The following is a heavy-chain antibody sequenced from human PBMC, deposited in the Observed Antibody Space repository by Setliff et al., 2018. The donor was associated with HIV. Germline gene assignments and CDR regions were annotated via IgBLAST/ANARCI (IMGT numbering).Heavy chain of an antibody. CDR2: IIPILGIA. Sequence: ASVKVSCKASGGTFSSYTISWVRQAPGQGLEWMGRIIPILGIANYEQAQKFKGRVTFTADKSTSTVYMELSSLRSEDTAVYYCARCGAGEWHLYMDVWGKGTAVTVSS. D-gene: IGHD3-16*01. V-gene: IGHV1-69*02. CDR3: ARCGAGEWHLYMDV. J-gene: IGHJ6*03. CDR1: GGTFSSYT.